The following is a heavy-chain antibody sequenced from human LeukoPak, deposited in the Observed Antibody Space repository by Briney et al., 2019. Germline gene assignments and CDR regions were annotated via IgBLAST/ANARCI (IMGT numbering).Heavy chain of an antibody. CDR1: GFIFRNYW. CDR3: AGSWGYRALGI. D-gene: IGHD3-16*01. Sequence: GGSLRLSCAASGFIFRNYWMSWVRQAPGKGLEWVANIQQDGSEKSYVDSVKGRFTISRDNARSSLYLQMDSLRAEDTALYYCAGSWGYRALGIWGQGTMVTVSS. CDR2: IQQDGSEK. J-gene: IGHJ3*02. V-gene: IGHV3-7*01.